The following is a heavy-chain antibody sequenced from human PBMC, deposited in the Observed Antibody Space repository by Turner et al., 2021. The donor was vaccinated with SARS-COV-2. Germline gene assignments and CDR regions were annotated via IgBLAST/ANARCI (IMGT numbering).Heavy chain of an antibody. V-gene: IGHV1-2*02. CDR2: INTTSFAT. D-gene: IGHD2-15*01. CDR3: SRAVSCHETYGFDM. Sequence: QLVQSGAVGWRPGASRQVSCTAPGYSFTNYYIHGVRQTRGQRLEWRAWINTTSFATNYGRSFQARDTLTTDTSTKTDYMDLTSLTADDSATDYCSRAVSCHETYGFDMWGQGTVVTVSS. CDR1: GYSFTNYY. J-gene: IGHJ3*02.